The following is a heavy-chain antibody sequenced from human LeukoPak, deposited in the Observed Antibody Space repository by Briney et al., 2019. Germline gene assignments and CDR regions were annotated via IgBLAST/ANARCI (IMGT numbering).Heavy chain of an antibody. V-gene: IGHV3-7*01. Sequence: GGSLRLSCVASGFIFSSFWMTWVRQAPGKGLEWVANINQDGSEKYSVDSVMGRFTISRDNSKNTLYLQMNSLRAEDTAVYYCAKVGDYSTYYYYGMDVWGQGTTVTVSS. D-gene: IGHD4-11*01. J-gene: IGHJ6*02. CDR1: GFIFSSFW. CDR2: INQDGSEK. CDR3: AKVGDYSTYYYYGMDV.